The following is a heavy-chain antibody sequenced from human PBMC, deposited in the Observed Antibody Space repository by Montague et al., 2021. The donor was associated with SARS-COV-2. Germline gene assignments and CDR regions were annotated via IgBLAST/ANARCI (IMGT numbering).Heavy chain of an antibody. CDR3: ARHGEVATIVGWWFFDL. V-gene: IGHV4-39*01. J-gene: IGHJ2*01. D-gene: IGHD5-24*01. CDR1: GDSISSSDYY. CDR2: IYYRGST. Sequence: SETLSLTCTVSGDSISSSDYYWSWIRQPPGKGLEWIGSIYYRGSTYYNPSLKSRVTISVDTSVNQFSLKLSSVTAADTAVYYCARHGEVATIVGWWFFDLWGRGTLVTVSS.